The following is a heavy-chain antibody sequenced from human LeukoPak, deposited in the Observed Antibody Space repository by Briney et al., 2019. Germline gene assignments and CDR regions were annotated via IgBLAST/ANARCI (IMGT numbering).Heavy chain of an antibody. D-gene: IGHD6-6*01. CDR2: IYHSGST. CDR1: GGSISSSNW. Sequence: TSETLSLTCAVSGGSISSSNWWSWVRQPPGKGLEWIGEIYHSGSTNYNQSLKSRVTISVDKSKNQFSLKLSSVTAADTAVYYCARKWGMYSSSLGFDYWGQGTLVTVSS. J-gene: IGHJ4*02. CDR3: ARKWGMYSSSLGFDY. V-gene: IGHV4-4*02.